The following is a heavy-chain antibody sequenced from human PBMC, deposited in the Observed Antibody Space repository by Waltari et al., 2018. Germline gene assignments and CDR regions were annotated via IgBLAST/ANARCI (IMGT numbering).Heavy chain of an antibody. CDR2: ISYEGSNK. Sequence: QVQLVESGGGVVQPGRSLRLSCAASGFTFSSYAMHWVRQAPGKGLERVAVISYEGSNKYYADSVKGRFTISRDNSKNTLYLQMNSLRAEDTAVYYGARGIDWPHLDYWGQGTLVTVSS. CDR1: GFTFSSYA. CDR3: ARGIDWPHLDY. J-gene: IGHJ4*02. D-gene: IGHD3-9*01. V-gene: IGHV3-30-3*01.